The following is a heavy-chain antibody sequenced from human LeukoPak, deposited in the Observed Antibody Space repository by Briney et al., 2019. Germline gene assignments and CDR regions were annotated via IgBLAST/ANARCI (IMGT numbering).Heavy chain of an antibody. D-gene: IGHD3-10*01. J-gene: IGHJ5*02. CDR3: ARVTDYYGSGSYSKAWFDP. V-gene: IGHV4-30-4*01. Sequence: PSRTLSLTCTVSGGSISSGDYYWSWIRQPPGKGLEWIGYIYYSGSTYYNPSLKSRVTISVDTSKNQFSLKLSSVTAADTAVYYCARVTDYYGSGSYSKAWFDPWGQGTLVTVSS. CDR2: IYYSGST. CDR1: GGSISSGDYY.